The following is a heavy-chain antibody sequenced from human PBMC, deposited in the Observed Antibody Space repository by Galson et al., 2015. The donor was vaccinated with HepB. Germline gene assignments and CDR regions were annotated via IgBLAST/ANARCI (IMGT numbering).Heavy chain of an antibody. Sequence: SLRLSCAASGFTFSSYSMNWVRQAPGKGLEWVSYISSSSSTIYYADSVKGRFTFSRDNAKNSLYLQMNSLRAEDTAVYYCARAHCTNGVCYITYYYGMDVWGQGTTVTVSS. V-gene: IGHV3-48*01. CDR3: ARAHCTNGVCYITYYYGMDV. J-gene: IGHJ6*02. D-gene: IGHD2-8*01. CDR1: GFTFSSYS. CDR2: ISSSSSTI.